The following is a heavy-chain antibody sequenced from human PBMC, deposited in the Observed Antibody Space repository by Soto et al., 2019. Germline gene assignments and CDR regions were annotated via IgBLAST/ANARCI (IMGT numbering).Heavy chain of an antibody. J-gene: IGHJ4*02. CDR3: ARDPGAASFDF. CDR2: INTSNDNK. D-gene: IGHD2-15*01. Sequence: QVHLVQSGAEVKKPGASVKVSCKASGYTFTNYGISWVRQAPGEGLEWVGWINTSNDNKLYAQKLQGRLTLTTDTSTRTSYMDLTTLRSDDTAVYFCARDPGAASFDFWAQGTLVTVSS. CDR1: GYTFTNYG. V-gene: IGHV1-18*01.